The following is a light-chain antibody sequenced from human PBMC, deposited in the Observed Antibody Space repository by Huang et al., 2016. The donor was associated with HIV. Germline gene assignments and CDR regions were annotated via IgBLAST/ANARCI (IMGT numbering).Light chain of an antibody. CDR3: QQYYIYPWT. CDR2: GAY. Sequence: AIRMTQSPSSLSASTGDRVTITCRASQDISTHLAWYQQKPGQAPKVLIYGAYTLQSGVPSRFSGSESGTDFTLTISCLQSEDFAIYYCQQYYIYPWTFGQGTRVEIK. V-gene: IGKV1-8*01. CDR1: QDISTH. J-gene: IGKJ1*01.